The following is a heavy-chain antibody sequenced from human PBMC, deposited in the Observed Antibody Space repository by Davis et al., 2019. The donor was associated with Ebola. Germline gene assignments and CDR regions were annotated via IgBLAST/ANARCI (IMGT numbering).Heavy chain of an antibody. CDR2: ISAYNGNT. V-gene: IGHV1-18*01. CDR1: GYTFTNYG. J-gene: IGHJ6*02. CDR3: ARGPYPYSSSWGYYYYYGMDV. D-gene: IGHD6-6*01. Sequence: ASVKVSCKASGYTFTNYGISWVRQAPGQGLEWMGWISAYNGNTNYAQKFQGRVTMTRNTSISTAYMELSSLRSADTAVYYCARGPYPYSSSWGYYYYYGMDVWGQGTTVTVSS.